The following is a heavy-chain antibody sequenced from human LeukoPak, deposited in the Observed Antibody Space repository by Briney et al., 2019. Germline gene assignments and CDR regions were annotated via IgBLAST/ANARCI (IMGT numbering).Heavy chain of an antibody. CDR3: AKVQVGASDFDY. CDR1: GFTFSSYW. Sequence: GGSLRLSCAASGFTFSSYWMSWVRQAPGRGLEWVAFRRYDGSNKYYADSVKGRFTISRDNSKNTLYLQMNSLSAEDTAVYYCAKVQVGASDFDYWGQGTLVTVSS. V-gene: IGHV3-30*02. CDR2: RRYDGSNK. J-gene: IGHJ4*02. D-gene: IGHD1-26*01.